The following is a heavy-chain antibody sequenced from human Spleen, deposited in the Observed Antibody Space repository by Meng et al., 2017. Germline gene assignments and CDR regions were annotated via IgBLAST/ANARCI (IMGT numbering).Heavy chain of an antibody. CDR1: GYTFTAYY. CDR3: ARGVPQDIVVVVPATLALLDS. D-gene: IGHD2-15*01. V-gene: IGHV1-2*04. Sequence: QVQLLQSGAEVKKPGASVKVSCKASGYTFTAYYMHWVRQAPGQGLEWIGWINPNSGVTTYAQKFQGWVTMTRDTSISTAYMELSRLRSDDTAVYYCARGVPQDIVVVVPATLALLDSWGQGTLVTVSS. J-gene: IGHJ4*02. CDR2: INPNSGVT.